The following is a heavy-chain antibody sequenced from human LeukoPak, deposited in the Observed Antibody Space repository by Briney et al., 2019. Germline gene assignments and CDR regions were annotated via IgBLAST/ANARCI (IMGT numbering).Heavy chain of an antibody. J-gene: IGHJ4*02. Sequence: GGSLRLSCAASGFTFSSYGMSWVRQAPGKGLEWVSAISGSGGSTYYADSVKGRFTISRDNAKNSLYLQMNSLRAEDTAVYYCARDLMVATISRPDYWGQGTLVTVSS. V-gene: IGHV3-23*01. CDR3: ARDLMVATISRPDY. D-gene: IGHD5-24*01. CDR2: ISGSGGST. CDR1: GFTFSSYG.